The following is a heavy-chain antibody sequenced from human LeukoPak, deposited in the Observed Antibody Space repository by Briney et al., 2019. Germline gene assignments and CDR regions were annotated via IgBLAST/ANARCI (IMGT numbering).Heavy chain of an antibody. V-gene: IGHV3-30*02. CDR3: AKDVSADYYDSSGYYSEYFQH. CDR2: IRYDGSNK. D-gene: IGHD3-22*01. J-gene: IGHJ1*01. Sequence: PGGSLRLSCAASGFTFSSYGMHWVRQAPGKGLELVAFIRYDGSNKYYADSVKGRFTISRDNSKNTLYLQMNSLRAEDTAVYYCAKDVSADYYDSSGYYSEYFQHWGQGTLVTVSS. CDR1: GFTFSSYG.